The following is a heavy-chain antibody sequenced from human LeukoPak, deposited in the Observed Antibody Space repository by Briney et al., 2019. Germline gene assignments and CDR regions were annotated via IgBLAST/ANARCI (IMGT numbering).Heavy chain of an antibody. CDR3: TADSSGGFGS. CDR2: IKSKTDGGTT. Sequence: KPGGSLRLSCAASGFTFSNAWMSWVRQAPGKGLEWIGRIKSKTDGGTTDYAAPMKDRFTISRDDSKNTLYLQMNSLKTEDTAVYYCTADSSGGFGSWGQGTLVTVSS. V-gene: IGHV3-15*01. CDR1: GFTFSNAW. D-gene: IGHD2-15*01. J-gene: IGHJ4*02.